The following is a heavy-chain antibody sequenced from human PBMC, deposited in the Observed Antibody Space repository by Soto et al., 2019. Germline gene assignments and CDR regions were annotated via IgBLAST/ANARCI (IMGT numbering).Heavy chain of an antibody. CDR1: GFTFSSYD. Sequence: GSLRLSCAASGFTFSSYDMHWVRQATGKGLEWVSAIGTAGDTYYPGSVKGRFTISRENAKNPLYLQMNSLRAEDTAVYYCARTYDSSGYLFDYWGQGTLVTVSS. J-gene: IGHJ4*02. CDR3: ARTYDSSGYLFDY. D-gene: IGHD3-22*01. V-gene: IGHV3-13*01. CDR2: IGTAGDT.